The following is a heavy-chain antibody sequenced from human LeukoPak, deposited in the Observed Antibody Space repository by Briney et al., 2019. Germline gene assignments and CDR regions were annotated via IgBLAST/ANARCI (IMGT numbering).Heavy chain of an antibody. CDR2: ISGSGGST. CDR1: GFTFSSYA. CDR3: AKVGLPYYYDSSGYYDY. V-gene: IGHV3-23*01. J-gene: IGHJ4*02. Sequence: GGPLRLSCAASGFTFSSYAMSWVRQAPGKGLEWVSAISGSGGSTYYADSVKGRFTISRDNSKNTLYLQMNSLRAEDTAVYYCAKVGLPYYYDSSGYYDYWGQGTLVIVSS. D-gene: IGHD3-22*01.